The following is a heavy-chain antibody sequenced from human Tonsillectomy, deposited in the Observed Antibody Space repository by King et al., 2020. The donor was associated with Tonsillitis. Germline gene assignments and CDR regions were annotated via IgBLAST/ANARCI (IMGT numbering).Heavy chain of an antibody. Sequence: QLVQSGGGLVQPGGSLRLSCAASGFTFSDHYMDWVRQAPGKGLEWVGRTRNKANSYTTEYAASVKGRFTISRDDSKNSVYLHMNSLKSEDTAVYYCTRATLIYYLDYWGQGTLVTVSS. CDR2: TRNKANSYTT. J-gene: IGHJ4*02. D-gene: IGHD3-10*01. CDR1: GFTFSDHY. V-gene: IGHV3-72*01. CDR3: TRATLIYYLDY.